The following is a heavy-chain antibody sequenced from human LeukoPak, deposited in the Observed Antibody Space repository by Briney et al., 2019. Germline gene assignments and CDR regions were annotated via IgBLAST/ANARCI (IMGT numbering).Heavy chain of an antibody. V-gene: IGHV3-11*01. CDR3: AKQPYNYYYLDV. CDR1: GFTFSDYY. J-gene: IGHJ6*03. Sequence: PGGSLRLSCAASGFTFSDYYMSWIRQAPGKGLEWVSYISHSGRTMYYADSVKGRFTISRDDSNYMLFLHMNSLRAEDTAIYYCAKQPYNYYYLDVWGKGTTVTVSS. CDR2: ISHSGRTM. D-gene: IGHD2-2*02.